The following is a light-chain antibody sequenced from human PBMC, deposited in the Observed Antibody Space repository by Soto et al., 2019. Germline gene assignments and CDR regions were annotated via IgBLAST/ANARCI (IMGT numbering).Light chain of an antibody. V-gene: IGLV1-40*01. J-gene: IGLJ2*01. CDR2: GNN. Sequence: QSVLTQPPSVSGAPGQRVTISSTGSSSNIGATYDVHWYQQFPGRAPKILIYGNNNRPSGVPARISGSKSGASASLAISGLQADDEADYYCQSYDRSLRAVVFGGGTKVTVL. CDR3: QSYDRSLRAVV. CDR1: SSNIGATYD.